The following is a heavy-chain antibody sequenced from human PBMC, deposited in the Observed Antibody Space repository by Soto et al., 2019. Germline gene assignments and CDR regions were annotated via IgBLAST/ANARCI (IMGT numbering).Heavy chain of an antibody. CDR1: GFTFSSYA. Sequence: QVQLVESGGGVVQPGRSLRLSCAASGFTFSSYAMHWVRQAPGKGLEWVAVISYDGSNKYYADSVKGRFTISRDNSKNTLYLQMNSLRAEDTAVYYCARPGCSSTSCYSAVFDYWGQGTLVTVSS. CDR3: ARPGCSSTSCYSAVFDY. J-gene: IGHJ4*02. V-gene: IGHV3-30-3*01. D-gene: IGHD2-2*01. CDR2: ISYDGSNK.